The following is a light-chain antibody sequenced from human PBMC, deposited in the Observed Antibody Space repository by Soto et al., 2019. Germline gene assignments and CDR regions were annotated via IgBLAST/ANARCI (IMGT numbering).Light chain of an antibody. CDR2: DTS. Sequence: DIQMTQSPSSLPASVGDRVTMTCRARQSIARDLNWYQQKVGKGPKLLIYDTSSLQSGVPSRFSGSGSGTDFTLTISSLQPEYFATYYCQQSYSTPLIFGGGTKVEIK. V-gene: IGKV1-39*01. CDR1: QSIARD. J-gene: IGKJ4*01. CDR3: QQSYSTPLI.